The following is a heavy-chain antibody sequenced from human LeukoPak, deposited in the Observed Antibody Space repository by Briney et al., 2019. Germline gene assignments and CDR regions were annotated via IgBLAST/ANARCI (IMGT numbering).Heavy chain of an antibody. Sequence: EGPLRLSCAPSGFTFSSYSMNWVRQAPGKGLEWVSSISSSSSYIYYADSVKGRFTISRDNAKNSLYLQMNSLRAEDTAVYYCARTNDFWIGYYIPLYYYYYMDVWGKGTTVTVSS. CDR2: ISSSSSYI. D-gene: IGHD3-3*01. CDR1: GFTFSSYS. CDR3: ARTNDFWIGYYIPLYYYYYMDV. V-gene: IGHV3-21*01. J-gene: IGHJ6*03.